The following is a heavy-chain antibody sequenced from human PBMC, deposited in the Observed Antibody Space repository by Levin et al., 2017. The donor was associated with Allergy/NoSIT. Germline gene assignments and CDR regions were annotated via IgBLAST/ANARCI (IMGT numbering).Heavy chain of an antibody. CDR3: ARVGFSVGEVHFDY. CDR1: GFTFSSYA. CDR2: ISYDGSNK. V-gene: IGHV3-30-3*01. J-gene: IGHJ4*02. Sequence: LSLTCAASGFTFSSYAMHWVRQAPGKGLEWVAVISYDGSNKYYADSVKGRFTISRDNSKNTLYLQMNSLRAEDTAVYYCARVGFSVGEVHFDYWGQGTLVTVSS. D-gene: IGHD3-10*01.